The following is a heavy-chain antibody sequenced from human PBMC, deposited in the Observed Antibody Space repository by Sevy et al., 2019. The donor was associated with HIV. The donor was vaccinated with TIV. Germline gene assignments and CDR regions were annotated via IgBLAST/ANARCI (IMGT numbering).Heavy chain of an antibody. CDR2: ISSRSSYI. V-gene: IGHV3-21*01. Sequence: GGSLRLSCAASGFTFSDYDMNWVRQAPGKGLEWVSSISSRSSYIHYADSAKGRFTISRDNAKNSLFLQMHSLRAEDTAVYYCARALDYYDSNGFYYWGQGTLVTVSS. CDR3: ARALDYYDSNGFYY. CDR1: GFTFSDYD. J-gene: IGHJ4*02. D-gene: IGHD3-22*01.